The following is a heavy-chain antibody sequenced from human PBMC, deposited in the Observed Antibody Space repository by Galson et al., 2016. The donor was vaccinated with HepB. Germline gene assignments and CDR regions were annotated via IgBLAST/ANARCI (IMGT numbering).Heavy chain of an antibody. CDR1: GDSVSSNSAA. V-gene: IGHV6-1*01. CDR3: ARDLREALAGTGYYYYGLDV. Sequence: CAISGDSVSSNSAAWNWIRQSPSRGLEWLGRTYYRSKWYNEYAVSVNSRITINPDTAKKQFSLQLNSVTPEDTAVYYCARDLREALAGTGYYYYGLDVWGQGTTVTVSS. D-gene: IGHD6-19*01. CDR2: TYYRSKWYN. J-gene: IGHJ6*02.